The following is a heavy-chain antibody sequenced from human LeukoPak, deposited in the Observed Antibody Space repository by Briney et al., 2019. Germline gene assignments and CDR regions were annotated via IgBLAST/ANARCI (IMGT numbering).Heavy chain of an antibody. V-gene: IGHV3-74*01. Sequence: PGGSLRLSCAASGFTFRSYWMHWVRQAPGKGLVWVSRINSDGSSTRYADSVKGRFTISRDNAKNTLYLQMNSLRAEDTAVYYCARDQAYTAPADYWGQGTLVTVSS. D-gene: IGHD5-18*01. CDR1: GFTFRSYW. J-gene: IGHJ4*02. CDR3: ARDQAYTAPADY. CDR2: INSDGSST.